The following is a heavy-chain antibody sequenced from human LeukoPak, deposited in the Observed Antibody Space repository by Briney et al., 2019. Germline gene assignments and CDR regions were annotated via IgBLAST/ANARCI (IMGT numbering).Heavy chain of an antibody. CDR2: ISSSSNSI. J-gene: IGHJ3*02. V-gene: IGHV3-48*01. D-gene: IGHD3-16*01. CDR1: GFILSSYS. CDR3: ARLFGRLGPNAFDI. Sequence: GGSLRLSCAAFGFILSSYSMHWVRQAPGKGLEWVSYISSSSNSIQYAESVKGRFTISRDNAKDSLFLQMNSLRAEDTAVYYCARLFGRLGPNAFDIWGQGTMVTVSS.